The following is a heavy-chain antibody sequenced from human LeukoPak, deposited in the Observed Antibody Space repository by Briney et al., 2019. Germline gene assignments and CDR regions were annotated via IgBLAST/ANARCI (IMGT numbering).Heavy chain of an antibody. CDR2: IWYDGSNK. J-gene: IGHJ4*02. CDR3: AKTTATANPFDY. D-gene: IGHD6-13*01. CDR1: GFTFRSHG. V-gene: IGHV3-33*06. Sequence: GTSLRLSCAASGFTFRSHGMHWVRQAPGKGLEWVAFIWYDGSNKYYTDSVKGRFTISRDNPKNTLYLQMNSLRAEDTAVYYCAKTTATANPFDYWGQGTPVTVSS.